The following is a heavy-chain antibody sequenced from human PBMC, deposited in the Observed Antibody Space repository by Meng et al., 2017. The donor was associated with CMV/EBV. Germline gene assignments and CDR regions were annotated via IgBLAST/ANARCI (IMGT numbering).Heavy chain of an antibody. CDR3: ARGSGIAAAGTFDY. CDR2: INPNSGGT. D-gene: IGHD6-13*01. J-gene: IGHJ4*02. V-gene: IGHV1-2*02. CDR1: GYTFTGYY. Sequence: VEVVQSGAEVKKPGASVKASCKASGYTFTGYYMHWVRQAPGQGLEWMGWINPNSGGTNYAQKFQGRVTMTRDTSISTAYMELSRLRSDDTAVYYCARGSGIAAAGTFDYWGQGTLVTVSS.